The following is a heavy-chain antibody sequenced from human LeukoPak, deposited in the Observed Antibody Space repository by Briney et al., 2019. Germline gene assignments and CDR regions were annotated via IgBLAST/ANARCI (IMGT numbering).Heavy chain of an antibody. V-gene: IGHV4-39*01. CDR3: ARQAGYCTNGVCYTGESFFDY. D-gene: IGHD2-8*01. CDR2: IYYSGGT. CDR1: GGSISSSSYY. Sequence: SETLSLTCTVSGGSISSSSYYWGWIRQPPGKGLEWIGSIYYSGGTYYNPSLKSRVTISVDTSKNQFSLELSSVTAADTAVYYCARQAGYCTNGVCYTGESFFDYWGQGTLVTVSS. J-gene: IGHJ4*02.